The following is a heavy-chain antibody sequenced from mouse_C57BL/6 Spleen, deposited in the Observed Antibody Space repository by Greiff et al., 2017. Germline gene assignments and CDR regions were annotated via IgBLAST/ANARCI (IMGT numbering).Heavy chain of an antibody. CDR1: GYPFTSSW. V-gene: IGHV1-50*01. CDR3: APYGNYAMDY. Sequence: VQLQQPGAELVTPGASVKLSCKASGYPFTSSWMQWVKHRPGQGLEWIGEIDPSDSYTNYNQKFKGKATLTVDTSSSTAYMQLSSLTSEDSAVYYCAPYGNYAMDYWGQGTSVTVSS. CDR2: IDPSDSYT. D-gene: IGHD2-1*01. J-gene: IGHJ4*01.